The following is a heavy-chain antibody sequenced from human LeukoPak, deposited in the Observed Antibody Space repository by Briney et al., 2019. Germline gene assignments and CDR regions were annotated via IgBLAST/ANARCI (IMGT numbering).Heavy chain of an antibody. J-gene: IGHJ4*02. CDR3: ATRIQLWLMGKVDY. V-gene: IGHV1-8*03. CDR2: MNPNSGNT. CDR1: GYTLTGYY. Sequence: GASVKVSCKASGYTLTGYYMHWVRQATGQGLEWMGWMNPNSGNTGYAQKFQGRVTITRNTSISTAYMELSSLRSEDTAVYYCATRIQLWLMGKVDYWGQGTLVTVSS. D-gene: IGHD5-18*01.